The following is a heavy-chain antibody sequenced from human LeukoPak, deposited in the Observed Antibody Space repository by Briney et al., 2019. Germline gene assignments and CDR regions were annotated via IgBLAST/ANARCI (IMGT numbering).Heavy chain of an antibody. J-gene: IGHJ5*02. V-gene: IGHV3-7*01. Sequence: GGSLRLSCAASGFTFSSYWMSWVRQAPGKGLEWVANIKQDGSEKYYVDSVKGRFTISRDNAKNSLYLQMNSLRAEDTAVYYCARDYYGTTVFNWFDPWAQGTLVTVSS. CDR3: ARDYYGTTVFNWFDP. CDR1: GFTFSSYW. D-gene: IGHD1-7*01. CDR2: IKQDGSEK.